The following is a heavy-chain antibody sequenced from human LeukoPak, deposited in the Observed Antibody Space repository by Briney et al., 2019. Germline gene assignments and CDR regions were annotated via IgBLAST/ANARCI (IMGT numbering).Heavy chain of an antibody. Sequence: GGSLRLSCEASGFTFSSYGIHWVRQAPGKGLEWVTFIQYDGSNQYYADSVKGRFTVSRDNSKNTLYLQMYSLKVEDTALYYCAKFSPYGGNSYWGQGTLVTVSS. CDR3: AKFSPYGGNSY. D-gene: IGHD4-23*01. J-gene: IGHJ1*01. V-gene: IGHV3-30*02. CDR2: IQYDGSNQ. CDR1: GFTFSSYG.